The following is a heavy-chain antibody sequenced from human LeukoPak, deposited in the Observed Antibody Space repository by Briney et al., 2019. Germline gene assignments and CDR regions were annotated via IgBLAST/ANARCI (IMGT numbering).Heavy chain of an antibody. Sequence: GGSLRLSCAASGFTFSSYSMNWVRQAPGKGLEWVSYISSSGSTIYYADSVKGRFTISRDNAKNSLYLQMNSLRAEDTAVYYCARATSRGYCSSTSCSNTAYYYYYGMDVWGQGTTVTVSS. V-gene: IGHV3-48*04. CDR3: ARATSRGYCSSTSCSNTAYYYYYGMDV. J-gene: IGHJ6*02. CDR1: GFTFSSYS. CDR2: ISSSGSTI. D-gene: IGHD2-2*01.